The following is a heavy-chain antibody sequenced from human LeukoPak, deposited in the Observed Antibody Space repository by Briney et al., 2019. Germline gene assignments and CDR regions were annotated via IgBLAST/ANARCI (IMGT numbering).Heavy chain of an antibody. CDR3: ASRPMGDLYYAIFDY. CDR1: GITFSQHW. Sequence: GGSLRLSCVASGITFSQHWMTWVRQAPGEGLEWVANIKTDGSEKYYVDSVKGRFTISRDNTDNSLFLQMNSLRVEDTATYYCASRPMGDLYYAIFDYWGQGTLVTVSS. D-gene: IGHD1-26*01. J-gene: IGHJ4*02. V-gene: IGHV3-7*01. CDR2: IKTDGSEK.